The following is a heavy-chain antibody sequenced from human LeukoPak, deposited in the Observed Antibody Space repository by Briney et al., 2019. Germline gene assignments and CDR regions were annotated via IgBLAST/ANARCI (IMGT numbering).Heavy chain of an antibody. Sequence: SETLSLTCTVSGGAINNYFWSWIRQPPGKGLEWIGFIFYRGTTKYSPSLKSRVTISVDTSKNQFSLKLSSVTAADTAVYYCARGRIQQELQLWFGTLTHNWFDPWGQGTLVTVSS. CDR2: IFYRGTT. V-gene: IGHV4-59*12. D-gene: IGHD5-18*01. CDR1: GGAINNYF. CDR3: ARGRIQQELQLWFGTLTHNWFDP. J-gene: IGHJ5*02.